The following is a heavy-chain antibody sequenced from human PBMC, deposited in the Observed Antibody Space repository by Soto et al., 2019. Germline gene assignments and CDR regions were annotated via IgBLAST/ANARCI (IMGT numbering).Heavy chain of an antibody. J-gene: IGHJ4*02. CDR1: GYIFTING. CDR2: ISANSGNT. D-gene: IGHD4-17*01. V-gene: IGHV1-18*01. CDR3: ARDRNHGLDN. Sequence: QVQLVQSGAEVKMPGASVKVSCQASGYIFTINGISWVRQAPGQGLEWLGWISANSGNTNYAQNVQDRVILTTNTSTGTAYMELRSLRSDDTAVYYCARDRNHGLDNWGQGTLVTVSS.